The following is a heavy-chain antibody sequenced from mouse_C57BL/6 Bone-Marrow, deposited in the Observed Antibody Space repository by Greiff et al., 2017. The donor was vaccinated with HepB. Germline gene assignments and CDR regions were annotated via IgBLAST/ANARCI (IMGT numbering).Heavy chain of an antibody. CDR3: ARWGTTVDFDY. V-gene: IGHV1-4*01. D-gene: IGHD1-1*01. J-gene: IGHJ2*01. CDR2: INPSSGYT. CDR1: GYTFTSYT. Sequence: VKLQESGAELARPGASVKMSCKASGYTFTSYTMHWVKQRPGQGLEWIGYINPSSGYTKYNQKFKDKATLTADKSSSTAYMQLSSLTSEDSAVYYCARWGTTVDFDYWGQGTTLTVSS.